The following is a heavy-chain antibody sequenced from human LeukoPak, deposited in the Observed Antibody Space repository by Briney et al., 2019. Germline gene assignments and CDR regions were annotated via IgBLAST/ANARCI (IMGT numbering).Heavy chain of an antibody. CDR2: IYYSGST. J-gene: IGHJ6*02. CDR3: ARLGGSGSYYYYYYYGMDV. CDR1: GGSISSYY. V-gene: IGHV4-59*08. Sequence: SETLSLTCTVSGGSISSYYWSWPRQPPGKGLEWLGYIYYSGSTNYNPSLKSRVTISVDTSKNQFSLKLSSVTAADTAVYYCARLGGSGSYYYYYYYGMDVWGQGTTVTVSS. D-gene: IGHD3-10*01.